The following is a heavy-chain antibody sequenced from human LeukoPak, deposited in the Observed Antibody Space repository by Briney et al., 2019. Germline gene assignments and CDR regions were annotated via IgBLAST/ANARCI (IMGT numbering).Heavy chain of an antibody. CDR2: MNPNSGNT. Sequence: ASVKVSCKASGYTFTSYDINWVRQATGQGLEWMGRMNPNSGNTGYPQKFQGRVTMTRNTSISTAYMELSSLRSEDTAVYYCARGIGFGESRDYWGRGTLVTVSS. CDR3: ARGIGFGESRDY. CDR1: GYTFTSYD. D-gene: IGHD3-10*01. J-gene: IGHJ4*02. V-gene: IGHV1-8*01.